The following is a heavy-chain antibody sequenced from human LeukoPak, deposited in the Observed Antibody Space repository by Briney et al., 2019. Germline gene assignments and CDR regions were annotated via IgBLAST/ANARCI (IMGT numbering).Heavy chain of an antibody. CDR1: GGSISSYY. CDR3: ARSRIAQRI. CDR2: IYYSGST. D-gene: IGHD6-25*01. J-gene: IGHJ4*02. Sequence: SETLSLTCTVSGGSISSYYWSWIRQPPGKGLEWIGYIYYSGSTNCNPSLKSRVTISVDTSKNQFSLKLSSVTAADTAVYYCARSRIAQRIWGQGTLVTVSS. V-gene: IGHV4-59*01.